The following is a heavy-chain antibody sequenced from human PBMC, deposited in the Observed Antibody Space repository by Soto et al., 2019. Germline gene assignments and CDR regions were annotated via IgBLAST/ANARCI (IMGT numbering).Heavy chain of an antibody. CDR3: ARGYCSGGSCYWGLDYYGMDV. CDR1: GYTFTSYG. Sequence: ASVKVSCKASGYTFTSYGISWVRQAPGQGHEWMGWISAYNGNTNYAQKLQGRVTMTTDTSTSTAYMELRSLRSDDTAVYYCARGYCSGGSCYWGLDYYGMDVWGQGTTVTVSS. V-gene: IGHV1-18*01. J-gene: IGHJ6*02. CDR2: ISAYNGNT. D-gene: IGHD2-15*01.